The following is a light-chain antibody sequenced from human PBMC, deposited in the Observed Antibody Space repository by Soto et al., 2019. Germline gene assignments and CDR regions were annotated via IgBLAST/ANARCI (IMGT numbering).Light chain of an antibody. V-gene: IGKV3-15*01. CDR1: QSVSSSY. CDR2: GAS. Sequence: EIVLTQSPGTLSLSPGARAPLSCRARQSVSSSYLAWYQQKPGQAPRLLIYGASTRATGIPARFSGSGSGTEFTLTINSLQSEDFAVYYCQQYSNWPPFTFGQGTRLENK. J-gene: IGKJ5*01. CDR3: QQYSNWPPFT.